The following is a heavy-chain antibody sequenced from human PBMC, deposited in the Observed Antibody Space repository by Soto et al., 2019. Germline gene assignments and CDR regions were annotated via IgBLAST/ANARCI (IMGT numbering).Heavy chain of an antibody. CDR3: ARRGDQYHYFDS. J-gene: IGHJ4*02. D-gene: IGHD2-21*02. Sequence: GESLKISCKASGYDFTTYWIAWVRQMPGKGLEWMAIIYPGDSDATYSPSFQGQVTISVDKSINTAFLQWGTLKAADSAIYYCARRGDQYHYFDSWGQGTLVTVSS. CDR2: IYPGDSDA. V-gene: IGHV5-51*01. CDR1: GYDFTTYW.